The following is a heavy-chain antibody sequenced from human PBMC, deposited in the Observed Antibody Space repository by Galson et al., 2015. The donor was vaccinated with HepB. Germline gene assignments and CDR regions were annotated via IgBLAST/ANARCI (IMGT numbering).Heavy chain of an antibody. Sequence: SVKVSCKASGGTFSSYAISWVRQAPGQGLEWMGGIIPIFGTANYAQKFQGRVTITADESTSTAYMELSSLRSEDTAVYYCARGEQPIGPYYYYMDVWGKGTTVTVSS. D-gene: IGHD6-13*01. J-gene: IGHJ6*03. CDR1: GGTFSSYA. CDR2: IIPIFGTA. CDR3: ARGEQPIGPYYYYMDV. V-gene: IGHV1-69*13.